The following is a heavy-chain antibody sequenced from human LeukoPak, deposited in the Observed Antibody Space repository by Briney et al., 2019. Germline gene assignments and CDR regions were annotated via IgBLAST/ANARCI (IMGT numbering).Heavy chain of an antibody. J-gene: IGHJ4*02. CDR3: ARDLSSITSCYSY. CDR1: GFTFSSHS. Sequence: GGSLRLSCAASGFTFSSHSMNWFRQAPAKGLEWVSSISPSGNYIYYADSVEGRFTISRDNAKNSLYLQMNSLRAEDTAVYYCARDLSSITSCYSYWGQGTLVTVSS. D-gene: IGHD2-2*01. V-gene: IGHV3-21*01. CDR2: ISPSGNYI.